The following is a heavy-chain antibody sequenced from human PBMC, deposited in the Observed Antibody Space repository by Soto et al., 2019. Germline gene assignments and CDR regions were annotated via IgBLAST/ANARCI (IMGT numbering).Heavy chain of an antibody. CDR1: VGSITSSNW. CDR2: IYHSGST. J-gene: IGHJ4*02. D-gene: IGHD3-3*01. V-gene: IGHV4-4*01. CDR3: ARMESQGPMDY. Sequence: PSETLSLTCPVSVGSITSSNWWSWVRQPPGKGLEWIGEIYHSGSTNYNPSLKSRVTISVDKSKNQFSLKLTSVTAVDKRVQCGARMESQGPMDYGGEGPLVTVSS.